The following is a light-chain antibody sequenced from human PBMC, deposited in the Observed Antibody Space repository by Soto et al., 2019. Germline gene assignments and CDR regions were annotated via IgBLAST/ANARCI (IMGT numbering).Light chain of an antibody. Sequence: DIQMTQSPSSLSASVGDRVTITCRAGQYIGRYLNWYQQKPGKAPKLLIYAASSLHSGVPSRFSGSGSGTDFTITISSMQNEDFATYSCQQTYRTPLTFGGGTKLDSK. V-gene: IGKV1-39*01. CDR2: AAS. J-gene: IGKJ4*01. CDR1: QYIGRY. CDR3: QQTYRTPLT.